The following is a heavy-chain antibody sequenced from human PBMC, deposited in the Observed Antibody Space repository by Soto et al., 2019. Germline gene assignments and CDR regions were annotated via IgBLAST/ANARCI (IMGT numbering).Heavy chain of an antibody. CDR2: INAGNGNT. Sequence: QVPLVQSGAEVKKPGASVKVSCKASGYTFTSYAMHWVRQAPGQRLEWMGWINAGNGNTKYSQKFQGRVTITRDTSASTAYMELSSLRSEDTAVYYCAREDIVVATSYYGMDVWGHGTTVTVS. CDR3: AREDIVVATSYYGMDV. V-gene: IGHV1-3*01. CDR1: GYTFTSYA. D-gene: IGHD2-15*01. J-gene: IGHJ6*02.